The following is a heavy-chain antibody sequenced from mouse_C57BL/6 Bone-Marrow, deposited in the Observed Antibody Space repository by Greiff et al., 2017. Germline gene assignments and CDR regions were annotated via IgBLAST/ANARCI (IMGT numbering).Heavy chain of an antibody. CDR3: TRSRYYGSSYPGY. V-gene: IGHV1-15*01. CDR2: IDPETGGT. D-gene: IGHD1-1*01. J-gene: IGHJ2*01. Sequence: VKLVESGAELVRPGASVTLSCKASGYTFTDYEMHWVKQTPVHGLEWIGAIDPETGGTAYNQKFKGKAILTADKSSSTAYMELRSLTSEDSAVYYCTRSRYYGSSYPGYWGQGTTLTVSS. CDR1: GYTFTDYE.